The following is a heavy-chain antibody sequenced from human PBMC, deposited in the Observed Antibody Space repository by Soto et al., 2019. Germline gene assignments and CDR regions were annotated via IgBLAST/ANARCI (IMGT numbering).Heavy chain of an antibody. J-gene: IGHJ4*02. Sequence: GESLKISCKGSGYSFTSYWIGWVRQMPGKGLEWMGIIYPGDSDTRYSPSFQGQVTISADKSISTAYLQWSSLKASDTAMYYCARHNGYTGGLSYYFDYWGQGTLVTVSS. CDR2: IYPGDSDT. CDR1: GYSFTSYW. D-gene: IGHD5-12*01. V-gene: IGHV5-51*01. CDR3: ARHNGYTGGLSYYFDY.